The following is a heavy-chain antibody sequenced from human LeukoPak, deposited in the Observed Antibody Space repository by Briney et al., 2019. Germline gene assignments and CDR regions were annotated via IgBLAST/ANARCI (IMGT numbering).Heavy chain of an antibody. V-gene: IGHV4-59*12. CDR3: ARATDYYDSSGYYWAFDY. J-gene: IGHJ4*02. CDR1: GGSISSYY. Sequence: SETPSLTCTVSGGSISSYYWSRIRQPPGKGLEWIGYIYYSGSTNYNPSLKSRVTISVDTSKNQFSLKLSSVTAADTAVYYCARATDYYDSSGYYWAFDYWGQGTLVTVSS. CDR2: IYYSGST. D-gene: IGHD3-22*01.